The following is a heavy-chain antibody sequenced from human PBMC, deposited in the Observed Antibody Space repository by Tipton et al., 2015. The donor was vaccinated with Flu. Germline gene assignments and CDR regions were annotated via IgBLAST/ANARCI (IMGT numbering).Heavy chain of an antibody. D-gene: IGHD6-13*01. CDR2: IYPGDSDT. CDR1: GYSFTSYW. Sequence: QLVQSGAEVKKPGESLKISCKGSGYSFTSYWIAWVRQMPGKGLEWMGIIYPGDSDTRYSTSFQGQVTISADKSISTAHLQWSSLKASDTAMYYCARQRYSSSWPPNCYYYGMDVWGQGTTVTVSS. J-gene: IGHJ6*02. CDR3: ARQRYSSSWPPNCYYYGMDV. V-gene: IGHV5-51*01.